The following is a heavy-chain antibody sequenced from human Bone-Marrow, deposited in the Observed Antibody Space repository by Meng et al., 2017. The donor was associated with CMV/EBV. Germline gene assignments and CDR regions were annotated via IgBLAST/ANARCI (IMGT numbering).Heavy chain of an antibody. CDR3: ARGWSSSSSPFDW. Sequence: GSLRLSCTVSGDSISSGVYYWGWIRQPPGKGLEWIGTIYYRGITYHNPSLKSRLTISVDTSKNQFSLKLTSLTAADTAVYYCARGWSSSSSPFDWWGQGTLVTVSS. V-gene: IGHV4-39*07. CDR2: IYYRGIT. J-gene: IGHJ4*02. D-gene: IGHD6-6*01. CDR1: GDSISSGVYY.